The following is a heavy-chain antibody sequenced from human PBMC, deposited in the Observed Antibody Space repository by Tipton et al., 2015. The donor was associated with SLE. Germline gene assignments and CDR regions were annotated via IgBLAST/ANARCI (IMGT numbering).Heavy chain of an antibody. CDR2: IYYSGST. CDR1: GGSISSHY. CDR3: ARGDGYNFDY. V-gene: IGHV4-59*08. Sequence: TLSLTCTVSGGSISSHYWSWIRQPPGKGLEWIGYIYYSGSTNYNPSLKSRVTISVDTSKNQFSLKLSSVTAADTAVYSCARGDGYNFDYWGQGTLVTVSS. D-gene: IGHD5-24*01. J-gene: IGHJ4*02.